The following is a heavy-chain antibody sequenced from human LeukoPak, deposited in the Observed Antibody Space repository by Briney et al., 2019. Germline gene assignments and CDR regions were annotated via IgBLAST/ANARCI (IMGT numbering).Heavy chain of an antibody. J-gene: IGHJ6*02. CDR2: IRPDGSQK. Sequence: GGSLRHSCAASGFTFSSYSMNWVRQAPGEGLEWVANIRPDGSQKYYVDSARGRFTISRDNAKSSLYLQMSSLRPEDTATYYCARDFQPRYCSSSSCSPAWGQGTTVTVSS. V-gene: IGHV3-7*03. D-gene: IGHD2-2*01. CDR3: ARDFQPRYCSSSSCSPA. CDR1: GFTFSSYS.